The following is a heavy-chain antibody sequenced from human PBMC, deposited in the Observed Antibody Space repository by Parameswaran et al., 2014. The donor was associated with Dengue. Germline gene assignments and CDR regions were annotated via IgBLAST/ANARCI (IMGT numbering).Heavy chain of an antibody. D-gene: IGHD5-24*01. J-gene: IGHJ4*02. CDR3: ARRRDGYHFDS. CDR2: INPIFGTT. V-gene: IGHV1-69*06. Sequence: WVRQAPGQGLEWMGGINPIFGTTNYAQKFQGRVTITADKSTRTAYMEMSSLRSEDTAMYYCARRRDGYHFDSWGQGTLVTVSS.